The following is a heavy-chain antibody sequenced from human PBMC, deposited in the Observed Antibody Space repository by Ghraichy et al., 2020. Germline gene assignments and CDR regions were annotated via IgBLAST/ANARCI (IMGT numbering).Heavy chain of an antibody. Sequence: GGSLRLSCAASGFNFADYAMHWVRQAPGKGLEWVSGISWESGTTDYGDSFKGRITISRDNAKKSLYLEMNGLRAEDTALYYCAKDSGGWYSSIDYWGQGTLVTVSS. CDR1: GFNFADYA. J-gene: IGHJ4*02. D-gene: IGHD6-19*01. CDR3: AKDSGGWYSSIDY. CDR2: ISWESGTT. V-gene: IGHV3-9*01.